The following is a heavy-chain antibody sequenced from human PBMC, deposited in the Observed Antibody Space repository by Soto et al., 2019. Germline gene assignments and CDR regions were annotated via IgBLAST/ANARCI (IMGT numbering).Heavy chain of an antibody. V-gene: IGHV5-10-1*01. D-gene: IGHD3-22*01. Sequence: PGESLKISCKGSGYRFSSFTSYWISWVRQMPGKGLEWMGRIDPSDSYTKYSPSFQGHVTISVDKSTSAAYLQWSSLKASDTAMYYCARTRGYYDGKWRCFDYWGQGTRVTVSS. CDR3: ARTRGYYDGKWRCFDY. J-gene: IGHJ4*02. CDR2: IDPSDSYT. CDR1: GYRFSSFTSYW.